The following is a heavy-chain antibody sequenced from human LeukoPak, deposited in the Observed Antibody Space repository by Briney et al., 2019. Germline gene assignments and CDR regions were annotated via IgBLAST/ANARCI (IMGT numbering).Heavy chain of an antibody. V-gene: IGHV1-69*13. J-gene: IGHJ3*02. CDR3: ARDQAVAGTTDAFDI. CDR2: IIPIFGTT. D-gene: IGHD6-19*01. CDR1: RGTFSSYG. Sequence: ASVKVSCKASRGTFSSYGIYWVRQAPRQGLEWMGGIIPIFGTTKYAQKFQGRVTIIADESTSTVYMELSSLRSEDTAMYYCARDQAVAGTTDAFDIWGQGTMVTVSS.